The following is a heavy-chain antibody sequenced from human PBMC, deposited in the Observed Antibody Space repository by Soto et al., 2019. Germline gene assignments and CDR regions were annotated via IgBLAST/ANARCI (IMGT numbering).Heavy chain of an antibody. CDR3: ARDPEGYYDSSGYLDY. CDR1: GFTFSSYA. J-gene: IGHJ4*02. Sequence: ESGGGVVQPGRSLRLSCAASGFTFSSYAMHWVRQAPGKGLEWVAVISYDGSNKYYADSVKGRFTISRDNSKNTLYLQMNSLRAEDTAVYYCARDPEGYYDSSGYLDYWGQGTLVTVSS. CDR2: ISYDGSNK. V-gene: IGHV3-30-3*01. D-gene: IGHD3-22*01.